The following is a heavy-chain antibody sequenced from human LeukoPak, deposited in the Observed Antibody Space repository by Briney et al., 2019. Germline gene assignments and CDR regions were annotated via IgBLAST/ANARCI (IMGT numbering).Heavy chain of an antibody. Sequence: GGSLRLSCAASGFTFSSYAMSWVRQAPGKGLEWVSAISGSGGSTYYADSVKGRFTISRDNSKNTLYLQMNSLRAEDTAVYYCAKARYGYCSGGSCYGFDYWGQGTLVTVSS. V-gene: IGHV3-23*01. CDR1: GFTFSSYA. D-gene: IGHD2-15*01. CDR2: ISGSGGST. J-gene: IGHJ4*02. CDR3: AKARYGYCSGGSCYGFDY.